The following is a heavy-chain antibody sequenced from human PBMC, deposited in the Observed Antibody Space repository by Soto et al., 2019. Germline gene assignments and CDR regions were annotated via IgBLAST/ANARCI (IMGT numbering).Heavy chain of an antibody. CDR2: TYHSGST. CDR3: ARGRGNVVVPAPIDY. V-gene: IGHV4-38-2*01. CDR1: GYSISSGYY. J-gene: IGHJ4*02. Sequence: KPSETLSLTCAVSGYSISSGYYWGWIRQPPGKWLEWIGSTYHSGSTYYNPSLKSRVTISVDTSKNQFSLKLSSVTAADTAVYYCARGRGNVVVPAPIDYWGQGTLVTVSS. D-gene: IGHD2-2*01.